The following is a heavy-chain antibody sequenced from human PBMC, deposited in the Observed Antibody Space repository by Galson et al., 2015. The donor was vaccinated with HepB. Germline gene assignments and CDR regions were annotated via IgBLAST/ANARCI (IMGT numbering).Heavy chain of an antibody. CDR1: GFTFSNFG. CDR3: AREAYYYDSGRYYHSNL. J-gene: IGHJ6*02. CDR2: IWYDGSDK. D-gene: IGHD3-10*01. Sequence: SLRLSCAASGFTFSNFGMHWVRQSPGKGLEWVAVIWYDGSDKYYADSVKGRFTISRDNSNNTLSLQMNSLTAEDTAVYYCAREAYYYDSGRYYHSNLWGQGTTVTVSS. V-gene: IGHV3-33*01.